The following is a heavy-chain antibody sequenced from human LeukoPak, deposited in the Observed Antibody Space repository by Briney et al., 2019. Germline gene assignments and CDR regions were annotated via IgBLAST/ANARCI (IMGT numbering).Heavy chain of an antibody. CDR3: ARGADYSSSWYRESDAFDI. V-gene: IGHV3-13*04. CDR1: GFTFSSYD. Sequence: GGSLRLSCAASGFTFSSYDMHWVRQATGKGLEWVSAIGTAGDTYYPGSVKGRFTISRGNAKNSFYLQMNNLRAGDTAVYYCARGADYSSSWYRESDAFDIWGQGTLVTVSS. J-gene: IGHJ3*02. CDR2: IGTAGDT. D-gene: IGHD6-13*01.